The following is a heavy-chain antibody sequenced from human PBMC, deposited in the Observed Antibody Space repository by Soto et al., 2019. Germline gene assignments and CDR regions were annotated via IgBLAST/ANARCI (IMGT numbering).Heavy chain of an antibody. V-gene: IGHV3-7*01. CDR3: ARDCGSSGCIFAS. CDR2: IKQDGSER. D-gene: IGHD6-19*01. J-gene: IGHJ4*02. Sequence: EVQLVESGGGLVQPGGSLRLSCTVSGFTFSTYWMSWVRQAPGKGLEWVANIKQDGSERYYVASVKGRFTISRDNAKNSLYLQINSLRAEDTAVYYCARDCGSSGCIFASWGKGSLVTVSS. CDR1: GFTFSTYW.